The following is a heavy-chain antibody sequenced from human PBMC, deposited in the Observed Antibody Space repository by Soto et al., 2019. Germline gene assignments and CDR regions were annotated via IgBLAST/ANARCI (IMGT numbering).Heavy chain of an antibody. CDR3: VRDGEGSSCRH. Sequence: XGSLGLSCVASGFTLSNYWMHWVRQAPGKGLVWVSRINTDGSSTGYADSVKGRFTISRDNAKNTLYLQMNSLRADDTAVYYCVRDGEGSSCRHWGQGTLVTVSS. V-gene: IGHV3-74*01. CDR1: GFTLSNYW. CDR2: INTDGSST. J-gene: IGHJ4*02. D-gene: IGHD6-13*01.